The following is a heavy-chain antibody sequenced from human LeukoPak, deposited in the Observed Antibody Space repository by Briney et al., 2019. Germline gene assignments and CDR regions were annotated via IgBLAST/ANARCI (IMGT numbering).Heavy chain of an antibody. D-gene: IGHD4-23*01. CDR2: IYTSGSP. CDR1: GGSISSFY. Sequence: PSETLSLTCTVSGGSISSFYWNWIRQPAEKGLEWIGRIYTSGSPNDNPSLKSRVTMSVDTSKNQFSLKLSSVTAADTAVYYCARDFAYGGNFYFDYWGQGALATVSS. V-gene: IGHV4-4*07. CDR3: ARDFAYGGNFYFDY. J-gene: IGHJ4*02.